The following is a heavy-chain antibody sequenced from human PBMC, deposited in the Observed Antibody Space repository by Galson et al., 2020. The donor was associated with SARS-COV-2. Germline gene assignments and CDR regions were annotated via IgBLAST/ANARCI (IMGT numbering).Heavy chain of an antibody. D-gene: IGHD3-3*01. CDR2: INHSGST. V-gene: IGHV4-34*01. J-gene: IGHJ6*02. CDR1: GGSFSGYY. Sequence: SQASETLSLTCAVYGGSFSGYYWSWIRQPPGKGLEWLGEINHSGSTNENPSLKSRVTISVDTSKKQFSLKLRSGTAADTAVYYCARGKGTETTFFNNYYDMDVWGQGTLLTVSS. CDR3: ARGKGTETTFFNNYYDMDV.